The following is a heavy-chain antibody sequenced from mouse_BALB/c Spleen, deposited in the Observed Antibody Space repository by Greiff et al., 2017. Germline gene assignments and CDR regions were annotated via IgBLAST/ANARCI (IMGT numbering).Heavy chain of an antibody. Sequence: EVKLMESGGGLVKPGGSLKLSCAASGFTFSSYTMSWVRQTPEKRLEWVATISSGGSYTYYPDSVKGRFTISRDNAKNTLYLQMSSLKSEDTAMYYCTRYRNGSSYEGFAYWGQGTLVTVSA. D-gene: IGHD1-1*01. CDR2: ISSGGSYT. J-gene: IGHJ3*01. V-gene: IGHV5-6-4*01. CDR1: GFTFSSYT. CDR3: TRYRNGSSYEGFAY.